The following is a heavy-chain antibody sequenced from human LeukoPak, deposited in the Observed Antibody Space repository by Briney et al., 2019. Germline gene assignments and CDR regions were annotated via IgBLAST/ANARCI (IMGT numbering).Heavy chain of an antibody. J-gene: IGHJ4*02. CDR2: VFNTGIT. V-gene: IGHV4-4*07. D-gene: IGHD3-3*01. CDR1: TGTITTYY. CDR3: ARIFGVVITNIDY. Sequence: PSETLSLTCTVSTGTITTYYRSWIRQPAGEGLEWIGRVFNTGITNYNPSLKSRVTISVDTSKNQFSLKLSSVTAADTAVYYCARIFGVVITNIDYWGQGTLVTVSS.